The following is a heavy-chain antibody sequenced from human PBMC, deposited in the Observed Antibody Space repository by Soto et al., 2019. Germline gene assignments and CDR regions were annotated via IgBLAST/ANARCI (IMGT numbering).Heavy chain of an antibody. CDR1: GFTFSSYS. CDR3: ARDRGITIFGVVYNWFDP. V-gene: IGHV3-21*01. J-gene: IGHJ5*02. Sequence: EVQLVESGGGLVKPGGSLRLSCAASGFTFSSYSMNWVRQAPGKGLEWVSSISSSSSYIYYADSVKARFTISRDNAKNSLYLQMNSLRAEDTAVYYCARDRGITIFGVVYNWFDPWGQGTLVTVSS. D-gene: IGHD3-3*01. CDR2: ISSSSSYI.